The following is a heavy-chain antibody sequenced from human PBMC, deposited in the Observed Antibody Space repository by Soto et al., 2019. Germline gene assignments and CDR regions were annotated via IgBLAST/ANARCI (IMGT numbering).Heavy chain of an antibody. V-gene: IGHV4-59*01. CDR2: IYYSGST. Sequence: QVQLQESGPGLVKPSETLSLTCTVSGGSISSYYWSWIRQRPGKGLEWIGYIYYSGSTNYNPSLKGRATNSVDTAHNPFPRKLSSVTAADTAVYYCARGGDGAIVPADFDYWGQGTLVTVSS. CDR3: ARGGDGAIVPADFDY. D-gene: IGHD2-2*01. J-gene: IGHJ4*02. CDR1: GGSISSYY.